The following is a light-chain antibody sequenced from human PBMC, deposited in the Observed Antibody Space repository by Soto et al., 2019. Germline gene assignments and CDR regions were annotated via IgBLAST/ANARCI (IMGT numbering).Light chain of an antibody. V-gene: IGKV3-20*01. Sequence: EIVLTQSPGTLSLSPGESAALSCRASQSVSSNYLAWYQQKPGRAPRLLISAASSRATGIPDRSSGSGSGTDFTLTISRLEPEDFEVYYCQQYGSSHYNFGKGTKVDI. CDR1: QSVSSNY. CDR3: QQYGSSHYN. CDR2: AAS. J-gene: IGKJ2*01.